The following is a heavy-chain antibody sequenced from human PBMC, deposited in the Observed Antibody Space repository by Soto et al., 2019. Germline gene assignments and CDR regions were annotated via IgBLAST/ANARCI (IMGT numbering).Heavy chain of an antibody. D-gene: IGHD3-9*01. V-gene: IGHV4-34*01. J-gene: IGHJ3*02. CDR1: GGSFSTYY. Sequence: LSLTCVVSGGSFSTYYYNWIRQSPGKGLEWIGEINHSGSNNYSPSLKSRVTMSLDTSKNQFSLKLTSVTAADTAVYYCARGGSNDWQVAFDIWGQGTMVTVSS. CDR2: INHSGSN. CDR3: ARGGSNDWQVAFDI.